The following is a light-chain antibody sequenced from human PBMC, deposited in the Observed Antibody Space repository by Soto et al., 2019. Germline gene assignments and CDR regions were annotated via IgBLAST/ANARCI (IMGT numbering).Light chain of an antibody. J-gene: IGKJ5*01. CDR3: QQYGSSPIT. CDR1: QSVNYN. Sequence: EIVMPQSPATLSVSPGEGATLSCRAGQSVNYNLAWYQQKPGQAPRLLIYGASTRATGVPARFGGSGSGTDFTLTISRLEPEDFAVYYCQQYGSSPITFGQGTRLEIK. CDR2: GAS. V-gene: IGKV3-15*01.